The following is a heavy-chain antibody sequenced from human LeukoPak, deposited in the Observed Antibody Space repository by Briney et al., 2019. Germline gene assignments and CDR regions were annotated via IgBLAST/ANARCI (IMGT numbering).Heavy chain of an antibody. CDR2: IIPIFGTA. Sequence: SVKVSCKASGGTFNNNAITWVRQAPGQGFEWMGGIIPIFGTANHAQKFQGRVTITADKSTSTAYMELSSLRSEDTAVYYCAHSSIAARGVDYWGQGTLVTVSS. J-gene: IGHJ4*02. CDR1: GGTFNNNA. CDR3: AHSSIAARGVDY. V-gene: IGHV1-69*06. D-gene: IGHD6-6*01.